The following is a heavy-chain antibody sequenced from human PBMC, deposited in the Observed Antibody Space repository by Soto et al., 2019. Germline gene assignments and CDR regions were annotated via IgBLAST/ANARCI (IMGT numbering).Heavy chain of an antibody. D-gene: IGHD2-8*02. CDR1: GFTFFSYT. CDR3: ATGRGIY. V-gene: IGHV3-48*01. CDR2: SSTGGGTI. J-gene: IGHJ4*02. Sequence: EVRLVESGGGLVQPGGSLRLSCAASGFTFFSYTMSWVRQAPGKGLEWVSYSSTGGGTINYADSVKGRFTISRDNAKNSLYLQMNSLSAEDTAVYYCATGRGIYWGQGILVTVSS.